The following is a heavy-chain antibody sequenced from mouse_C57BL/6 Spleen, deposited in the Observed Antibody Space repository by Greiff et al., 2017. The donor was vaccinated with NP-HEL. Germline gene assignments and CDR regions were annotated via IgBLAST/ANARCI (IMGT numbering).Heavy chain of an antibody. V-gene: IGHV5-6*02. Sequence: EVKLVESGGDLVKPGGSLKLSCAASGFTFSSYGMSWVRQTPDKRLEWVATISSGGSYTYYPDSVKGRFTISRDNAKNTLYLQMSSLKSEDTAMYYCARLGYDYGGYWGQGTTLTVSS. CDR3: ARLGYDYGGY. D-gene: IGHD2-4*01. J-gene: IGHJ2*01. CDR1: GFTFSSYG. CDR2: ISSGGSYT.